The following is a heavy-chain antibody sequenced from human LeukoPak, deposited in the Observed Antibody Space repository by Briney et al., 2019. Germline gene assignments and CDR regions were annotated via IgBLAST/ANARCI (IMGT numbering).Heavy chain of an antibody. Sequence: SVKVSCNASGGTFSSYAISWVRQAPGQGLEWMGGIIPIFGTANYAQKFQGRVTITTDESTSTAYMELSSLRSEDTAVYYCARDRTSGWWGRDAFDIWGQGTMVTVSS. CDR2: IIPIFGTA. V-gene: IGHV1-69*05. CDR3: ARDRTSGWWGRDAFDI. CDR1: GGTFSSYA. D-gene: IGHD6-19*01. J-gene: IGHJ3*02.